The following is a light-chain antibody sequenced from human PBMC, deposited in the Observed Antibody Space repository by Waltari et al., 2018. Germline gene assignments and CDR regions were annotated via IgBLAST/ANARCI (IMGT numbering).Light chain of an antibody. J-gene: IGKJ2*01. CDR1: QSIGGS. CDR2: YAS. CDR3: HQSNILPRT. V-gene: IGKV6-21*02. Sequence: EIVLTQSPDFQSVTPKEKVTITCRASQSIGGSLHWYQQKPDQSTRLLVKYASQSISGVPSRFSGSGYGTDFTLTINSLETEDAATYYCHQSNILPRTFGRGTKLEIK.